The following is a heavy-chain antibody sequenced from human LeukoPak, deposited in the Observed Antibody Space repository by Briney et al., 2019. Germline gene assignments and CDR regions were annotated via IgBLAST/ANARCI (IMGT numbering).Heavy chain of an antibody. J-gene: IGHJ3*02. D-gene: IGHD6-19*01. CDR2: ISYDGSNK. CDR1: GFTFSSYT. CDR3: ASELIAVAGTDAFDI. Sequence: GGSLRLSCAASGFTFSSYTMHWVRQAPGKGLEWVAVISYDGSNKYYADSVKGRFTISRDNSKNTLYLQMNSLRAEDTAVYCCASELIAVAGTDAFDIWGQGTTVTVSS. V-gene: IGHV3-30*04.